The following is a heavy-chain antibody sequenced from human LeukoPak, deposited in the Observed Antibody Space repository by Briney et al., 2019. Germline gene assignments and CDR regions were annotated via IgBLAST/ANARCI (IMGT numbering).Heavy chain of an antibody. CDR2: IYYSGST. CDR1: GGSISSSSYY. Sequence: PSETLSLTCTVSGGSISSSSYYWGWICQPPGQGLEWIVSIYYSGSTYDNPSLKSRVTISVDTSKNQFSLKLSSVTAADTAVYYCARHPLSSGWYLGRYYFDYWGQGTLVTVSS. J-gene: IGHJ4*02. V-gene: IGHV4-39*01. D-gene: IGHD6-19*01. CDR3: ARHPLSSGWYLGRYYFDY.